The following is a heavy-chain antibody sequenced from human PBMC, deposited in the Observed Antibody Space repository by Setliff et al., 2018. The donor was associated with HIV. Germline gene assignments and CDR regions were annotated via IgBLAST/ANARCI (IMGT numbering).Heavy chain of an antibody. D-gene: IGHD3-22*01. CDR1: GYTFAKYW. CDR3: ARHADYDSDYYYYYMDV. V-gene: IGHV5-51*01. Sequence: GESLKISCTGSGYTFAKYWIAWVRHMPGKGLEWMGIIYPGDSDTTYSPSFRGQVTISADKSINTAYMQWRSLETSDSAIYYCARHADYDSDYYYYYMDVWGKGTPVTVSS. J-gene: IGHJ6*03. CDR2: IYPGDSDT.